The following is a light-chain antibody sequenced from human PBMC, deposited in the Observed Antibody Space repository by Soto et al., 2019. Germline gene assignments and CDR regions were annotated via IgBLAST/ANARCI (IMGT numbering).Light chain of an antibody. J-gene: IGKJ5*01. CDR1: PFVSRF. V-gene: IGKV1-5*03. Sequence: DIQLTQSPSTLSASVGDRVTITCRASPFVSRFLGRYQQQPGKAPNLLIYKASSLESGSPSRFSGSGSGTEFTLTISRLHPDDFANYYCQQDNRYSITFGQGTRLEI. CDR2: KAS. CDR3: QQDNRYSIT.